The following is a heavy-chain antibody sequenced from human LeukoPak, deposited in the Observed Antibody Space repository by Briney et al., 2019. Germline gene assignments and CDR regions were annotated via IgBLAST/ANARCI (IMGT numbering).Heavy chain of an antibody. D-gene: IGHD2-2*01. CDR2: INPNSGGT. CDR1: GYTFTGYY. J-gene: IGHJ5*02. Sequence: ASVKVSCKASGYTFTGYYMHWVRQAPGQGLEWMGWINPNSGGTNYAQKFQGTVTMTRDTSISTAYMELSRLRSDDTAVYYCARVASIVVPAALARFDPWGQGTLVTVSS. V-gene: IGHV1-2*02. CDR3: ARVASIVVPAALARFDP.